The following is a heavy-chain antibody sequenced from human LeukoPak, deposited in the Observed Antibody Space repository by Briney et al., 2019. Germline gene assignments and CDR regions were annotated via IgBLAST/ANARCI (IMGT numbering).Heavy chain of an antibody. V-gene: IGHV3-53*01. CDR1: GFTFSSNS. Sequence: GGSLRLSCTVSGFTFSSNSMSWVRQAPGKGLEWVSFIYSDNTHYSDSVKGRFTISRDNSKNTLYLQMNSLRAEDTAVYYCARRAGAYSHPYDYWGQGTLVTVSS. J-gene: IGHJ4*02. CDR3: ARRAGAYSHPYDY. D-gene: IGHD4/OR15-4a*01. CDR2: IYSDNT.